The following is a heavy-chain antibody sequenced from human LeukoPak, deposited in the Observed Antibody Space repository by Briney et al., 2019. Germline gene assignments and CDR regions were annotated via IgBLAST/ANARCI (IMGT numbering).Heavy chain of an antibody. CDR2: IYYSGST. Sequence: SETLSLTCTVSGGSISSSSYYWGWIRQPPGKGLEWIGSIYYSGSTYYNPSLKSRVTISVDTSKNQFSLKLSSVTAADTAVYYCARHARRVRGNTFDPWGQGTLVTVSS. CDR3: ARHARRVRGNTFDP. CDR1: GGSISSSSYY. J-gene: IGHJ5*02. V-gene: IGHV4-39*01. D-gene: IGHD3-10*01.